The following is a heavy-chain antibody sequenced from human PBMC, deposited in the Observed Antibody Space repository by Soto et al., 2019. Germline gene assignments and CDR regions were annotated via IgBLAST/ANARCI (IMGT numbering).Heavy chain of an antibody. V-gene: IGHV4-34*01. CDR3: ARVSHPPTWTTNTLYWYFDL. CDR2: INHSGST. Sequence: QVQLQQWGAGLLKPSETLSLTCAVYGGSFSGYYWSWIRQPPGKGLEWIGEINHSGSTNYNPSLKRRVAVSVDTSKNQFSLKLSSVPAADTAVYYCARVSHPPTWTTNTLYWYFDLWGRGTLVTVSS. J-gene: IGHJ2*01. D-gene: IGHD1-1*01. CDR1: GGSFSGYY.